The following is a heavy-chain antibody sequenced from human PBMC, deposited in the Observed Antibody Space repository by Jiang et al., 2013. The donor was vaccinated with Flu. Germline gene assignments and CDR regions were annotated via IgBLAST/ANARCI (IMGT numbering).Heavy chain of an antibody. J-gene: IGHJ4*02. Sequence: VLLKPSETLSLTCSVSGDSIARGLYFWGWARQSPGKGLEWIGSIDSGGRTYFNPSLKSRVTMSVDKSKNKFSLRLVSVAAADTAVYYCAREAGLWFGELRAPLEYWGQG. V-gene: IGHV4-39*07. CDR2: IDSGGRT. CDR1: GDSIARGLYF. D-gene: IGHD3-10*01. CDR3: AREAGLWFGELRAPLEY.